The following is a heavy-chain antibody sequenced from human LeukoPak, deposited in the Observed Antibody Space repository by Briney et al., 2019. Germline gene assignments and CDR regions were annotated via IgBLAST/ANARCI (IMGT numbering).Heavy chain of an antibody. CDR2: ICSGGSP. J-gene: IGHJ4*02. CDR1: GDSISRYC. CDR3: ARHGGAYSFDS. D-gene: IGHD3-16*01. V-gene: IGHV4-59*08. Sequence: SDTLSLTCTVSGDSISRYCWRWIRQPPGTGLEWIGYICSGGSPNYNPSLKSRVSISVDTSKNHFSLKLASVTAPDTAVFCCARHGGAYSFDSWGQGILVTVSS.